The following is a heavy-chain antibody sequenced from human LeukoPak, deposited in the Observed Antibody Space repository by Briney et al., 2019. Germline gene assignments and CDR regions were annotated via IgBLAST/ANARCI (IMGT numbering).Heavy chain of an antibody. J-gene: IGHJ5*02. CDR1: GYTFTSYY. CDR3: PRDGGLVKRVANNWFDP. D-gene: IGHD3-16*01. V-gene: IGHV1-46*01. CDR2: INPSDGSA. Sequence: ASVKVSCKASGYTFTSYYMHWVRQAPGQGLEWMGIINPSDGSANYAQKFQGRVTMTRDTSTSTVYMELSSLRSEDTAVYYCPRDGGLVKRVANNWFDPWGQGTLVTVSS.